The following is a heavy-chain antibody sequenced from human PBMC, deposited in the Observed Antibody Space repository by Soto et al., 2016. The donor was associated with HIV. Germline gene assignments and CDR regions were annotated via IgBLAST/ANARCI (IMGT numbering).Heavy chain of an antibody. CDR2: VYVNGRT. J-gene: IGHJ1*01. Sequence: EVQLVETGGGLVQPGGSLRLSCAPSGFSISYNYMSWVRQAPGKGLEWVSSVYVNGRTYYADSVKGRFTVSRDMPKNLIYLQMNSLRTEDTAVYFCARDNGRSLIQNWGRGTLVTVSS. CDR1: GFSISYNY. CDR3: ARDNGRSLIQN. D-gene: IGHD1-26*01. V-gene: IGHV3-53*02.